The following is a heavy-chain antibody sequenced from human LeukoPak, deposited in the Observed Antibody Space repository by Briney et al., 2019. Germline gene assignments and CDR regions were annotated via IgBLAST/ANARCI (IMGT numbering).Heavy chain of an antibody. D-gene: IGHD6-19*01. Sequence: SETLSLTCTVSGGSISSGSYYWSWIRQPAGKGLEWIGRIYTSGSTNYNPSLKSRVTMSVDTSKNQFSLKLSSVTAADTAVYYCARDMKLIAVFDYWGQGTLVTVSS. CDR3: ARDMKLIAVFDY. CDR1: GGSISSGSYY. CDR2: IYTSGST. J-gene: IGHJ4*02. V-gene: IGHV4-61*02.